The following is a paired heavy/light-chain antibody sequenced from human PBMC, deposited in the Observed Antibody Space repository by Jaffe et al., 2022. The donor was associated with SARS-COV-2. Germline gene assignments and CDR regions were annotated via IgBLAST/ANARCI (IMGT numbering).Heavy chain of an antibody. CDR3: ARVRYSYDSSGYSNWFDP. CDR1: GGSISGGSYC. D-gene: IGHD3-22*01. J-gene: IGHJ5*02. CDR2: IYTTGSS. V-gene: IGHV4-61*02. Sequence: QVQLQESGPGLVKTSQTLSLTCTVSGGSISGGSYCWNWVRQPAGKGLEWIGRIYTTGSSNYNPSLKSRVSISIDTSKNQFSLNLSSVTAADTAVYYCARVRYSYDSSGYSNWFDPWGQGTLVTVSS.
Light chain of an antibody. Sequence: QSVLTQPPSVSAAPGQKVTISCSGSSSNIGKNYVSWYRQFPGTAPKLLIYDNNKRPSGIPDRLSGSKSGTSATLGITGLQTGDEADYYCGTWDSSLSAYVFGSGTKVTVL. CDR2: DNN. CDR3: GTWDSSLSAYV. J-gene: IGLJ1*01. CDR1: SSNIGKNY. V-gene: IGLV1-51*01.